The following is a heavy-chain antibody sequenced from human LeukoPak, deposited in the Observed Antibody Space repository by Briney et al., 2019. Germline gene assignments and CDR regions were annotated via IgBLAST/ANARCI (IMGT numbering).Heavy chain of an antibody. CDR1: GGSISSSSYY. D-gene: IGHD6-19*01. CDR3: AKQWLVGI. V-gene: IGHV3-23*01. CDR2: LSETGETT. Sequence: ETLSLTCTVSGGSISSSSYYWGWIRQAPGQGLEWVSSLSETGETTDYADSVKGRFTISRDNSNNILYLQMNSLRADDTAVYYCAKQWLVGIWGQGTLVTVSS. J-gene: IGHJ4*02.